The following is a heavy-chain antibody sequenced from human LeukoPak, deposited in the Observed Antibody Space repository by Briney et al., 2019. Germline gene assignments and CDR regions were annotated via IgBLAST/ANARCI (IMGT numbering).Heavy chain of an antibody. CDR3: ARAGGYCSAGSCYPAFDY. CDR2: IIPIFGTA. J-gene: IGHJ4*02. Sequence: AASVKVSCKASGGTFSSYGISWVRQAPGQGLEWMGGIIPIFGTANYAQKFQGRVTITADESTSTAYMELSSLRSEDTAVYYRARAGGYCSAGSCYPAFDYWGQGTLVTVSS. V-gene: IGHV1-69*13. CDR1: GGTFSSYG. D-gene: IGHD2-15*01.